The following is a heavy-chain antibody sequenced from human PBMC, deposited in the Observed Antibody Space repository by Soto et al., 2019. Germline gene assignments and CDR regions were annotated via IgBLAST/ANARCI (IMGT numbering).Heavy chain of an antibody. Sequence: QVQLVQSGAEVKKPGSSVRVSCKASEGTFSSYAISWVRQAPGQGLEWMGGIIPIFGTANYAQKFQGRVTLAAAXXTXTXXMELGSLSSEDTAVYYCARGSLAYCGGDCYPPPDYWGQGTLVTVSS. CDR3: ARGSLAYCGGDCYPPPDY. CDR1: EGTFSSYA. D-gene: IGHD2-21*02. V-gene: IGHV1-69*12. J-gene: IGHJ4*02. CDR2: IIPIFGTA.